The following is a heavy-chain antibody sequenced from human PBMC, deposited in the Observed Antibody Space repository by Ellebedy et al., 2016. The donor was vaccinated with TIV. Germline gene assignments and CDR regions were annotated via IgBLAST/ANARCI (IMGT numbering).Heavy chain of an antibody. CDR1: GYTFTTYW. V-gene: IGHV5-51*01. D-gene: IGHD1-1*01. CDR2: IYPDDSDT. J-gene: IGHJ4*02. CDR3: ARRGGDKLELDY. Sequence: GESLKISCKGSGYTFTTYWIGWVRQKPGKGLEWLEIIYPDDSDTRYSPSFQGQHTISADKSISTAYLQWSSLKASDTALYYCARRGGDKLELDYWGQGTLVTVSS.